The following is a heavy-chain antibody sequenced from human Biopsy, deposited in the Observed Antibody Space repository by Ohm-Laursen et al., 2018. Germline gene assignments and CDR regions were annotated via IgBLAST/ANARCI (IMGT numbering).Heavy chain of an antibody. CDR1: GNTFATYH. V-gene: IGHV1-46*01. D-gene: IGHD5-24*01. CDR3: ARAGVGSDGTDSYYYGMDV. Sequence: SVKVSCKASGNTFATYHIHWVRQAPGQGLEWMGVISPSGATTSFSQKFQGRITMTRDTSTGTVYMDLNSLGSEDTAVYYCARAGVGSDGTDSYYYGMDVWGHGTTVTVSS. CDR2: ISPSGATT. J-gene: IGHJ6*02.